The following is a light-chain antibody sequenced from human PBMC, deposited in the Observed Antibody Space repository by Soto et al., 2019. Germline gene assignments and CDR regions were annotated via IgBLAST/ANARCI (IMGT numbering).Light chain of an antibody. V-gene: IGKV3-15*01. CDR3: QQSNNWPYT. Sequence: EIVMTQSPATLSASPGERVTLSCRASQSVSDNLAWYQQKPGQAPRLLIYGASTLATTIPARFSGSGSGTECNLTISSLQSEDFAVYYCQQSNNWPYTFGQGTKLDIK. CDR1: QSVSDN. J-gene: IGKJ2*01. CDR2: GAS.